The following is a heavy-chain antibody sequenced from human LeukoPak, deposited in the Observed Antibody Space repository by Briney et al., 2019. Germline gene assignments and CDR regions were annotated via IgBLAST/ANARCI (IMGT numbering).Heavy chain of an antibody. D-gene: IGHD1-14*01. CDR1: GGSISSGNYY. V-gene: IGHV4-30-4*01. CDR3: ARKTRTWSNWFDP. Sequence: PSQTLSLTCTVSGGSISSGNYYWSWIRQSPGKGLEWIGYIYYSGSVFYNPSLESRIIISLDTSKNQFSLKVTSLTAADSAVYYCARKTRTWSNWFDPWGQGTLVTVSS. CDR2: IYYSGSV. J-gene: IGHJ5*02.